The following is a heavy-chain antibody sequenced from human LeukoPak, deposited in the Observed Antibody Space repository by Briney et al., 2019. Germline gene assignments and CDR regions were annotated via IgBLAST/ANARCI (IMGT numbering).Heavy chain of an antibody. J-gene: IGHJ3*02. V-gene: IGHV3-23*01. CDR1: EFTFSNYA. D-gene: IGHD1-1*01. CDR3: AKGNAALDI. Sequence: GGSLRLSCAASEFTFSNYAMSWVRQAPGKGLEWVSSISASGGSSYYADSGKGRFTISRDNSKSTLYLQMNSLRVEDTAVYYCAKGNAALDIWGQGTMVIVSS. CDR2: ISASGGSS.